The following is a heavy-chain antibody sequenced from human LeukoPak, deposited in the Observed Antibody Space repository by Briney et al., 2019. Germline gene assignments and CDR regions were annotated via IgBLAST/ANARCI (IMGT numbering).Heavy chain of an antibody. D-gene: IGHD3-10*01. J-gene: IGHJ6*03. CDR3: ATMDDYSGSGNYYIVINYYYMDV. V-gene: IGHV4-38-2*01. CDR2: IDRSGNT. Sequence: KPSQTLSLTCAVSGYSISSGYYWGWIRQSPRKGLDWIGGIDRSGNTYYNPPLNSRDAISVDTSSNQFSLRLTSVTSANTAVYDFATMDDYSGSGNYYIVINYYYMDVWGKGTTVTVS. CDR1: GYSISSGYY.